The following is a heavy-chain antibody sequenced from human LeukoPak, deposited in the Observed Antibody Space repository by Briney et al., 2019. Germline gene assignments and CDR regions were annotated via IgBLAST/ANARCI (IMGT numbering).Heavy chain of an antibody. CDR2: ISYDGSNK. CDR3: ARDGVVPGAFDI. D-gene: IGHD3-3*01. CDR1: GFTFSRYA. Sequence: CLRLSSAAIGFTFSRYAMHWVGQAAGKGQEWVAVISYDGSNKYYADSVKGRFTISRDSSKNTLYLQMNSLRAEDTAVYYCARDGVVPGAFDIWGQGTMVTVSS. V-gene: IGHV3-30*01. J-gene: IGHJ3*02.